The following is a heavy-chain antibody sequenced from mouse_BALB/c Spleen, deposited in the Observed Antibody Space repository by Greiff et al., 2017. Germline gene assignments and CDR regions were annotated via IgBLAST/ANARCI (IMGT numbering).Heavy chain of an antibody. CDR2: ISYSGST. Sequence: EVQLQQSGPGLVKPSQSLSLTCTVTGYSITSDYAWNWIRQFPGNKLEWMGYISYSGSTSYNPSLKSRISITRDTSKNQFFLQLNSVTTEDTATYYCARCNWDGCFDYWGQGTTLTVSS. CDR1: GYSITSDYA. J-gene: IGHJ2*01. V-gene: IGHV3-2*02. D-gene: IGHD4-1*01. CDR3: ARCNWDGCFDY.